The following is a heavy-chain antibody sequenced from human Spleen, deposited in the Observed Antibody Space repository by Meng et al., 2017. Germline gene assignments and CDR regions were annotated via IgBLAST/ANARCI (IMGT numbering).Heavy chain of an antibody. CDR2: IYHIGST. Sequence: VQLQGSGPGLVEPSRTPSLTCAVSGGSISSSNWWSWVRQPPGKGLEWIGEIYHIGSTNYNPSLKSRVTISVDTSQNNLSLKLSSVTAADSAVYYCARGPTTMAHDFDYWGQGTLVTVSS. CDR3: ARGPTTMAHDFDY. D-gene: IGHD4-11*01. J-gene: IGHJ4*02. CDR1: GGSISSSNW. V-gene: IGHV4-4*02.